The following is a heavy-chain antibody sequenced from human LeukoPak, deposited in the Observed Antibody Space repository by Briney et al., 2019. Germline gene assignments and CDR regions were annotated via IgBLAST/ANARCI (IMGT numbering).Heavy chain of an antibody. CDR3: ARGPSYYYGSGQPDY. J-gene: IGHJ4*02. D-gene: IGHD3-10*01. CDR2: INSDASST. V-gene: IGHV3-74*01. CDR1: GFTFSNYW. Sequence: PGGSLRLSCAASGFTFSNYWMHWVRQAPGKGLVWVSRINSDASSTHYADSVKGRFTISRDNAKNTLYLQMNSLRSEDTAVYYCARGPSYYYGSGQPDYWGQGTLVTVSS.